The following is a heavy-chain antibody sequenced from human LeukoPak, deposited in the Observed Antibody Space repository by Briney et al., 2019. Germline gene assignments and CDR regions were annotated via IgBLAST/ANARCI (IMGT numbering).Heavy chain of an antibody. D-gene: IGHD5-18*01. Sequence: PSETLSLTCTVSGGSISSYYWSWIRQPPGKGLEWIGYIYYSGSTNYNPSLKSRVTISVDTSKNQFSLKLSSVTAADTAVYYCARDLFSGQYSYGWGYFDYWGQGTLVTVSS. CDR3: ARDLFSGQYSYGWGYFDY. V-gene: IGHV4-59*12. CDR2: IYYSGST. CDR1: GGSISSYY. J-gene: IGHJ4*02.